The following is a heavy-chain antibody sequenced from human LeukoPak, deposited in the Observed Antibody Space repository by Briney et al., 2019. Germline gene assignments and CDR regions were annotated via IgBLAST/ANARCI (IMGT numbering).Heavy chain of an antibody. Sequence: SGGSLRLSCAASGFTFSSYGMHWVRQAPGKGLEWVAFIRYDGSNKYYADSVKGRFTISRDNSKNTLYLQMNSLRAEDTAVYYCAKDRGWLQFLGYYFDYWGQGILVTVSS. CDR1: GFTFSSYG. J-gene: IGHJ4*02. CDR3: AKDRGWLQFLGYYFDY. V-gene: IGHV3-30*02. D-gene: IGHD5-24*01. CDR2: IRYDGSNK.